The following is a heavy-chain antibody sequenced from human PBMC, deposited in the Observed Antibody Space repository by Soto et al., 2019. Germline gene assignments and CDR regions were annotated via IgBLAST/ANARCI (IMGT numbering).Heavy chain of an antibody. J-gene: IGHJ3*02. CDR2: INPSGGST. Sequence: GASVKVSCKASGYTFTSYYMHWVRQAPGQGLEWMGIINPSGGSTSYAQKFQGRVTMTRDTSTSTVYMELSSLRSEDTAVYYCARDKRSATTVVTLGAFDIWGQGTMVTVSS. CDR1: GYTFTSYY. V-gene: IGHV1-46*01. D-gene: IGHD4-17*01. CDR3: ARDKRSATTVVTLGAFDI.